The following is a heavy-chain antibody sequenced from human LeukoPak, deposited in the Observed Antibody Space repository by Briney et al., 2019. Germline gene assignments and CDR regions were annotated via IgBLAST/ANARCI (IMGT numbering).Heavy chain of an antibody. J-gene: IGHJ5*01. CDR3: GRAPRGLLPDS. D-gene: IGHD2-15*01. Sequence: SETLSLTCTVPGASITNYYWSWIRQPPGKGLEWIGYIYYSGSTNYNPSLKSRVTISIDTSRKQFSLKLNSVTAADTAVYYCGRAPRGLLPDSWGQGTLVTVSS. CDR1: GASITNYY. V-gene: IGHV4-59*01. CDR2: IYYSGST.